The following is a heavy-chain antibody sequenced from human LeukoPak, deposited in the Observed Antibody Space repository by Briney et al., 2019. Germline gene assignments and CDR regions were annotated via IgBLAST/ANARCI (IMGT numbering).Heavy chain of an antibody. CDR2: INHSGST. D-gene: IGHD3-16*01. V-gene: IGHV4-34*01. Sequence: SETLFLTCAVYGGSFSGYYWSWIRQPPGKGLEWIGEINHSGSTNYNPSLKSRVTISVDTSKNQFSLKLSSVTAADTAVYFCARATDDEFYLYYGMDVWGQGTTVTVSS. CDR3: ARATDDEFYLYYGMDV. J-gene: IGHJ6*02. CDR1: GGSFSGYY.